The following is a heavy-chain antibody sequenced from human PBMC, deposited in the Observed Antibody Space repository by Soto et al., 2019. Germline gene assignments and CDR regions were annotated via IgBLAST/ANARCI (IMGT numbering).Heavy chain of an antibody. D-gene: IGHD1-26*01. CDR1: GGSISSSNW. CDR2: IYHSGST. V-gene: IGHV4-4*02. CDR3: AREGGSYLTFFDY. J-gene: IGHJ4*02. Sequence: SETLSLTCAVSGGSISSSNWWSWVRQPPGKGLEWIGEIYHSGSTNYNPSLKSRVTISVDKSKNQFSLKLSSVTAADTAVYYCAREGGSYLTFFDYWGQGTLVTVSS.